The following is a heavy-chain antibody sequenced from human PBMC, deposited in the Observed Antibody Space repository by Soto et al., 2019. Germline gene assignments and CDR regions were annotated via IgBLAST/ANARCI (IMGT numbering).Heavy chain of an antibody. CDR1: SVSISSSNW. V-gene: IGHV4-4*02. CDR3: ARAAHGDSSAFEI. J-gene: IGHJ3*02. Sequence: SETLSLTCAVSSVSISSSNWWSWVRQPPGKGLEWIGEIYHSGSTNYNPSLKSRVTISVDKSKNQFSLKLSSVTAADTAVYYWARAAHGDSSAFEIWGQGTMVTVSS. D-gene: IGHD4-17*01. CDR2: IYHSGST.